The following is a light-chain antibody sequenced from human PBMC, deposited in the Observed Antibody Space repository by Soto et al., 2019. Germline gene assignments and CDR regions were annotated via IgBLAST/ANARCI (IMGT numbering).Light chain of an antibody. CDR2: EVN. CDR1: SNDVGGYDY. CDR3: SSFTGTTSLGV. J-gene: IGLJ3*02. V-gene: IGLV2-14*03. Sequence: QSALTQPASVSGSPGQSITISCSGTSNDVGGYDYVSWYQQHPGKAPKLIIFEVNNRPSGISFRFSGSKSGNTASLTISGLQAGDEADYSCSSFTGTTSLGVFGGGTSSPS.